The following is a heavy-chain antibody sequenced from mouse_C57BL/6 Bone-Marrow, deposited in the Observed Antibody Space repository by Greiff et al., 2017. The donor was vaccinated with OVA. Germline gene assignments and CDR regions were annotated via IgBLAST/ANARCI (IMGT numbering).Heavy chain of an antibody. CDR3: ARPQTAQATAWFAY. D-gene: IGHD3-2*02. Sequence: VQLQQSGPELVKPGASVKIPCKASGYTFTDYNMDWVKQSHGKSLEWIGDINPNNGGTIYNQKFKGKATLTVDKSSSTAYMELRSLTSEDTAVYYCARPQTAQATAWFAYWGQGTLVTVSA. CDR1: GYTFTDYN. V-gene: IGHV1-18*01. J-gene: IGHJ3*01. CDR2: INPNNGGT.